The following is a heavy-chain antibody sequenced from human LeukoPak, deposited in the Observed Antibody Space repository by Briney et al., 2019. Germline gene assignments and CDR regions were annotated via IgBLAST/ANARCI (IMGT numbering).Heavy chain of an antibody. J-gene: IGHJ6*03. V-gene: IGHV4-59*01. CDR1: GVSISSYY. Sequence: SETLSLTCTVSGVSISSYYWSWIRQPPGKGLEWIGYIYYSGSTNYNPSLKSRVTISVDTSKNQFSLKLSSVTAADTAVYYCARSLRDYYDSSGQYPHYERRHYYYYMDVWGKGTTVTVSS. CDR3: ARSLRDYYDSSGQYPHYERRHYYYYMDV. D-gene: IGHD3-22*01. CDR2: IYYSGST.